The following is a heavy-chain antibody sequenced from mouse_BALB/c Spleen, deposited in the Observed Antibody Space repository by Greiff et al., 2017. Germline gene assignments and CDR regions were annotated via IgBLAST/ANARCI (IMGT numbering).Heavy chain of an antibody. J-gene: IGHJ4*01. CDR3: ARDGLRQDYYAMDY. CDR1: GFTFSSYA. V-gene: IGHV5-9-4*01. D-gene: IGHD2-4*01. Sequence: EVKVVESGGDLVKPGGSLKLSCAASGFTFSSYAMSWVRQSPEKRLEWVAEISSGGSYTYYPDTVTGRFTISRDNAKNTLYLEMSSLRSEDTAMYYCARDGLRQDYYAMDYWGQGTSVTVSS. CDR2: ISSGGSYT.